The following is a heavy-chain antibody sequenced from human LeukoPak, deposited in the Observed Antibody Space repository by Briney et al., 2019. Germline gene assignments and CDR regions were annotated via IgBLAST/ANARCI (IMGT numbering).Heavy chain of an antibody. CDR3: ARDYGQLFFDY. Sequence: PGGSLRLSCAASGFTFSSYGMHWVRQAPGKGLEWVAVIWYDGSNKYYADSVKGRFTISRDNSKNTLYLQMSSLRAEDTAVYYCARDYGQLFFDYWGQGTLVTVSS. CDR2: IWYDGSNK. D-gene: IGHD6-13*01. CDR1: GFTFSSYG. V-gene: IGHV3-33*01. J-gene: IGHJ4*02.